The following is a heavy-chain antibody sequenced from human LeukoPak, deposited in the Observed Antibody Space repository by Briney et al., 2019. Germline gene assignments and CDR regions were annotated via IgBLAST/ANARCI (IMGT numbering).Heavy chain of an antibody. CDR1: GGSISSYY. D-gene: IGHD1-26*01. V-gene: IGHV4-59*08. CDR3: ASSHSGSYPAFDP. Sequence: PSETLSLTCTVSGGSISSYYWSWIRQPSGKGLEWIGYIYYSGSTNYNPSLKSRVTISVDTSKNQFSLKLSSVTAADTAVYYCASSHSGSYPAFDPWGQGTLVTVSS. CDR2: IYYSGST. J-gene: IGHJ5*02.